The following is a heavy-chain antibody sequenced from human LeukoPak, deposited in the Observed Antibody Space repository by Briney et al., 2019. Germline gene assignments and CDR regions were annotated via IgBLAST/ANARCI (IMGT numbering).Heavy chain of an antibody. D-gene: IGHD1-26*01. J-gene: IGHJ4*02. CDR1: GFTFSDSY. CDR3: ARALGSSSDY. V-gene: IGHV3-11*05. Sequence: GGSLRLSCAASGFTFSDSYMSWIRQAPGKGLEWVSYISRSSSYTKYADSVKGRFTISRDSAKNSLYLQMNSLRAEDTAVYYCARALGSSSDYWGQGTLVTVSS. CDR2: ISRSSSYT.